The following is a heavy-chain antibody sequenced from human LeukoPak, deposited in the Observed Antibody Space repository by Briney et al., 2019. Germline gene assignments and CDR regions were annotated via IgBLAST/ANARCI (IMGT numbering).Heavy chain of an antibody. D-gene: IGHD1-1*01. Sequence: GGSLRLSCAASGFTVSSNYMSWVRQAPGKGLEWVSIIYSGGNTYYADSVKGRFTISRDNSKNTLYLQMNSLRADDTAIYYCARHRENDSWGQGTLVTVSS. J-gene: IGHJ4*02. CDR3: ARHRENDS. CDR1: GFTVSSNY. V-gene: IGHV3-53*01. CDR2: IYSGGNT.